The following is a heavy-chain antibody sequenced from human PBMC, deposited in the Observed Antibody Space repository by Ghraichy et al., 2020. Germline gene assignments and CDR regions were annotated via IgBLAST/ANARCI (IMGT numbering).Heavy chain of an antibody. J-gene: IGHJ4*02. CDR3: ARESRSFYGDYVPRDLTYFDY. CDR2: IYYSGST. V-gene: IGHV4-31*02. D-gene: IGHD4-17*01. Sequence: SQTLSLTCTVSGGSISSGGYYWSWIRQHPGKGLEWIGYIYYSGSTYYNPSLKSRVTISVDTSKNQFSLKLSSVTAADTAVYYCARESRSFYGDYVPRDLTYFDYWGQGTLVTVSS. CDR1: GGSISSGGYY.